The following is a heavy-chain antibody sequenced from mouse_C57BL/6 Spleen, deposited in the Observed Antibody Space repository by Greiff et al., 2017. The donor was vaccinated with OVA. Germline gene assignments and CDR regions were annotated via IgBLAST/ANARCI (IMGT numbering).Heavy chain of an antibody. CDR1: GYSITSGYY. D-gene: IGHD2-14*01. CDR2: ISYDGSN. J-gene: IGHJ2*01. V-gene: IGHV3-6*01. Sequence: EVQLVESGPGLVKPSQSLSLTCSVTGYSITSGYYWNWIRQFPGNKLEWMGYISYDGSNNYNPSLKNRISITRDTSKNQFFLKLNSVTTEDTATYYCARGLGYRDYWGQGTTLTVSS. CDR3: ARGLGYRDY.